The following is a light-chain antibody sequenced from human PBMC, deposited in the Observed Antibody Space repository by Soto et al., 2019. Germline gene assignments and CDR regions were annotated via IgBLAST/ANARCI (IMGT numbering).Light chain of an antibody. V-gene: IGLV4-60*02. Sequence: QPVLTQSSSASASLGSSVKLSCTLSSGHSSYIIAWHQQQPGKAPRYLMKLEGSGSYNKGSGVPDRFSGSSSGADRYLTISNLQFEHDADYYCETWDSNTRVFGGGTKVTVL. CDR3: ETWDSNTRV. CDR2: LEGSGSY. J-gene: IGLJ3*02. CDR1: SGHSSYI.